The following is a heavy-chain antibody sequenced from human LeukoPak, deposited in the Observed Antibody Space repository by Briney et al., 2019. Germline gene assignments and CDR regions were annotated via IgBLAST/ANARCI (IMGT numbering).Heavy chain of an antibody. CDR1: GFTFSNAW. V-gene: IGHV3-23*01. D-gene: IGHD4-11*01. CDR2: VTGSAATT. CDR3: AKGRLGVDY. J-gene: IGHJ4*02. Sequence: GGPLRLSCAASGFTFSNAWMSWVRQAPGKGLEWVSSVTGSAATTSYADSVKGRFIISRDISKNTLYLQMNTLRAEDTAVYYCAKGRLGVDYWGQGTLVTVSS.